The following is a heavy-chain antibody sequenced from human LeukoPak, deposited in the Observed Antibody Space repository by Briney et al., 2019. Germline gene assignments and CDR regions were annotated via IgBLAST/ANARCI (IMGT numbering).Heavy chain of an antibody. CDR3: ARGTFYGGRNQYLWFDL. V-gene: IGHV4-34*01. J-gene: IGHJ5*02. Sequence: PSETLSLTCAVYGGPFRGFFWSWIRQAPGQGREGLGEISHSATSKQRPSLNSRITISLDTSRSQFSLRLTSVTAADPAVYFCARGTFYGGRNQYLWFDLWGQGTLVTVSS. CDR2: ISHSATS. CDR1: GGPFRGFF. D-gene: IGHD2/OR15-2a*01.